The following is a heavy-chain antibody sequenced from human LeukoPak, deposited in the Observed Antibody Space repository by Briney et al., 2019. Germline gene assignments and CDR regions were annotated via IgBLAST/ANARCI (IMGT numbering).Heavy chain of an antibody. CDR3: AKDPGYYGSGRFDL. J-gene: IGHJ3*01. CDR1: GFTFSSYA. V-gene: IGHV3-23*01. D-gene: IGHD3-10*01. CDR2: IRGSGDST. Sequence: GGSLRLSCAASGFTFSSYAMSWVRQAPGKGLEWVSTIRGSGDSTYYADSVKGRFTISRDNSKNTLYLQMNSLRAEDTAVYYCAKDPGYYGSGRFDLWGQGTMVTVSS.